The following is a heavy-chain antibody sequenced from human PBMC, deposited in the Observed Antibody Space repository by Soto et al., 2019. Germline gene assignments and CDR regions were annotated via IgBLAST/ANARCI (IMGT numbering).Heavy chain of an antibody. Sequence: QVQLVESGGGVVQPGRSLRLSCAASGFTFSSYGMHWVRQAPGKGLEWVAVIWYDGSNKYYADSVKCRFTISRDNSKNTLYLQMKSLRAEDTAVYFCARDYYYGSGYYCRDFQHWGHGTLVTVSS. CDR1: GFTFSSYG. J-gene: IGHJ1*01. V-gene: IGHV3-33*01. CDR3: ARDYYYGSGYYCRDFQH. D-gene: IGHD3-22*01. CDR2: IWYDGSNK.